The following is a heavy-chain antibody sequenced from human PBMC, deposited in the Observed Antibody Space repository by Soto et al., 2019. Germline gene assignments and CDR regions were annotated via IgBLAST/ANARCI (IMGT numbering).Heavy chain of an antibody. Sequence: QLHLQESGPGLVRPSGTLALTCNVSGGSVSGGTFLWGWIRQAPETGLQFLGSIDHTGSTYYNPSLSTRLTISVDKSKNQFSLHLASVTAADTAVYYCARYPVWDYYYGLDVWGQGTTVTVSS. D-gene: IGHD3-16*01. CDR2: IDHTGST. J-gene: IGHJ6*02. CDR3: ARYPVWDYYYGLDV. V-gene: IGHV4-39*07. CDR1: GGSVSGGTFL.